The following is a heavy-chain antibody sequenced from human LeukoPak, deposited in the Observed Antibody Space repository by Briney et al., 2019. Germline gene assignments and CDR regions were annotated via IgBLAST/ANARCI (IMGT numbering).Heavy chain of an antibody. V-gene: IGHV3-30*02. D-gene: IGHD3-22*01. CDR1: GFTFSSYG. Sequence: GGSLRLSCAASGFTFSSYGMHWVRQAPGKGLEWVSFIRYDGSNKYYADSVKGRFTISRDNSKNTLYLQMNSLRAEDTAVYYCAKGLWYYYDSSGYVDYWGQGTLVTVSS. CDR2: IRYDGSNK. CDR3: AKGLWYYYDSSGYVDY. J-gene: IGHJ4*02.